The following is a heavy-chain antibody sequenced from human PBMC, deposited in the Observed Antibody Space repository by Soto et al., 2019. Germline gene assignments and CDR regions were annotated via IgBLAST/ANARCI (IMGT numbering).Heavy chain of an antibody. CDR2: INHSGST. V-gene: IGHV4-34*01. Sequence: SETLSLTCAVYGGSFSGYYWSWIRQPPGKGLEWIGEINHSGSTSYNPSLKSRVTISVDTSKNQFSLKLSSVTAADTAVYYCARGPLWFGESFTFFDYWGQGTLVTVSS. CDR3: ARGPLWFGESFTFFDY. CDR1: GGSFSGYY. J-gene: IGHJ4*02. D-gene: IGHD3-10*01.